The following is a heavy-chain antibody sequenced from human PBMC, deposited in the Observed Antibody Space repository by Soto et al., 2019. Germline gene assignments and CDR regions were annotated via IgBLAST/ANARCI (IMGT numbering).Heavy chain of an antibody. CDR3: ARAVAAAGTSTFDP. V-gene: IGHV1-69*13. CDR2: IIPIFGTA. CDR1: GGTFSSYA. D-gene: IGHD6-13*01. J-gene: IGHJ5*02. Sequence: SVKVSCKASGGTFSSYAISWVRQAPGQGLEWMGGIIPIFGTANYAQKFQGRVTITADESTSTAYMELSSLRSEDTAMYYCARAVAAAGTSTFDPWGQGTLVTVSS.